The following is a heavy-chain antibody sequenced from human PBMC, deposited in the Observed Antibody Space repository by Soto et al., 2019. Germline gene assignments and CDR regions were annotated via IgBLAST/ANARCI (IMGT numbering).Heavy chain of an antibody. J-gene: IGHJ6*02. CDR2: ISSSSSTI. Sequence: GGSLRLSCAASGFTFSSYSMNWVRQAPGKGLEWVSYISSSSSTIYYADSVKGRFTISRGNAKNSLYLQMNSLRDEDTAVYYCARDMDAYYYYYGMDVWGQGTTVTVSS. CDR1: GFTFSSYS. D-gene: IGHD2-2*01. CDR3: ARDMDAYYYYYGMDV. V-gene: IGHV3-48*02.